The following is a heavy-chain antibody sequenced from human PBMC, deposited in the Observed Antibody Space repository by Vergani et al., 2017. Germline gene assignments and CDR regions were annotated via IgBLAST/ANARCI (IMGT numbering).Heavy chain of an antibody. V-gene: IGHV3-23*01. CDR1: GFTFSSYA. J-gene: IGHJ6*02. CDR3: AKDWDGVVPAHNQVGPYGMDV. Sequence: EVHLLESGGGLVQPGGSLRLSCSASGFTFSSYAMSWVRQAPGKGLEWVSAISGSGGSTYYADSVKGRFTISRVTSKNTLYLQMSSLRAEDTAVYYCAKDWDGVVPAHNQVGPYGMDVWGRGTTVIFSS. D-gene: IGHD2-2*01. CDR2: ISGSGGST.